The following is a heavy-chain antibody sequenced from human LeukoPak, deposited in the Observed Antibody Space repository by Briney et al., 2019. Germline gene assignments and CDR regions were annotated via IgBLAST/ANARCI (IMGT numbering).Heavy chain of an antibody. D-gene: IGHD2-15*01. Sequence: PGRSLRLSCAASGFTFSSYAMHWVRQAPGKGLECVTVISYDGSNKYYADSVKGRFTISRDNSKNTLYLQMNSLRAEDTAVYYCAREVEALDFWGQGTLVTVSS. CDR2: ISYDGSNK. CDR3: AREVEALDF. J-gene: IGHJ4*02. V-gene: IGHV3-30-3*01. CDR1: GFTFSSYA.